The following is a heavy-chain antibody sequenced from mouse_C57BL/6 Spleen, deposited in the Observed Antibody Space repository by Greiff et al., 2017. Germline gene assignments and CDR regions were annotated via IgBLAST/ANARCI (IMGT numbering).Heavy chain of an antibody. CDR1: GFTFSDYG. J-gene: IGHJ4*01. Sequence: EVKVVESGGGLVKPGGSLKLSCAASGFTFSDYGMYWVRQAPEKGLEWVAYISSGSSTIYYADTVKGRFTISRDNAKNTLFLQMTSLRSEDTAMXYCARKGAFYAMDYWGQGTSVTVSS. CDR2: ISSGSSTI. CDR3: ARKGAFYAMDY. V-gene: IGHV5-17*01. D-gene: IGHD3-3*01.